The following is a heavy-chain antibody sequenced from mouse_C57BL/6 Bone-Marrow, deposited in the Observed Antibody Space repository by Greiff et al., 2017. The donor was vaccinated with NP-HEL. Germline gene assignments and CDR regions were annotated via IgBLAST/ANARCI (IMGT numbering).Heavy chain of an antibody. J-gene: IGHJ1*03. CDR2: IHPNSGST. V-gene: IGHV1-64*01. Sequence: VQLQQPGAELVKPGASVKLSCKASGYTFTSYWMHWVKQRPGQGLEWIGMIHPNSGSTNYNEKFKSKATLTVDKSSSTAYMQLSSLTSEDSAVYYCARDYYYGSGGYWYFDVWGTGTTVTISS. CDR3: ARDYYYGSGGYWYFDV. CDR1: GYTFTSYW. D-gene: IGHD1-1*01.